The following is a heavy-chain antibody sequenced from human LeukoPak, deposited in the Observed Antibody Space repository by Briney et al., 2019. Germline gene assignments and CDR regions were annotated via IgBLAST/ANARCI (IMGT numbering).Heavy chain of an antibody. CDR2: ISWNSGSI. CDR3: AKGKAMVRGVIATVFDY. V-gene: IGHV3-9*01. CDR1: GFTFDDYA. D-gene: IGHD3-10*01. J-gene: IGHJ4*02. Sequence: PGGSLRLSCAASGFTFDDYAMHWVRHAPGKGLEWVSGISWNSGSIGYADSVKGRFTISRDNAKNSLYLQMNSLRAEDTALYYCAKGKAMVRGVIATVFDYWGQGTLVTVSS.